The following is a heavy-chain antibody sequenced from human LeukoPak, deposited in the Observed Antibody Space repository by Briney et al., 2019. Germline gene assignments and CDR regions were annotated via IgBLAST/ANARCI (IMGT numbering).Heavy chain of an antibody. CDR3: ASRFWVPFDY. J-gene: IGHJ4*02. CDR2: ISSSSSYI. Sequence: GGSLRLSCAASGFTFSSYSMNWVRQAPGKGLEWVSSISSSSSYIYYADSLKGRFTISRDNAKNSLYLQMNSLRAEDTAVYYCASRFWVPFDYWGQGTLVTVSS. D-gene: IGHD3-3*01. V-gene: IGHV3-21*01. CDR1: GFTFSSYS.